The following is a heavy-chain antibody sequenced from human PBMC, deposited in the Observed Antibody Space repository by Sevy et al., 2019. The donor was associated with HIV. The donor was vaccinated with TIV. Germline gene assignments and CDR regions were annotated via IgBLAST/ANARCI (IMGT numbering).Heavy chain of an antibody. CDR3: VRDTQFGFDY. V-gene: IGHV3-48*02. Sequence: GGSLRLSCVASGFRFSDEPMNWVRQVPGKGLEWISNIRSDSSVMSYADTVRGRFTVSRDNARNSLSLQLNSLRDEDTALYYCVRDTQFGFDYWGQGTLVTVSS. CDR1: GFRFSDEP. D-gene: IGHD3-16*01. CDR2: IRSDSSVM. J-gene: IGHJ4*02.